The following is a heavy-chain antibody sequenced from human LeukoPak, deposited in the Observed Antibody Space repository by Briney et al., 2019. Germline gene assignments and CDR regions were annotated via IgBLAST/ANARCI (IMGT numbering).Heavy chain of an antibody. D-gene: IGHD5-12*01. CDR2: IYYTGST. CDR3: ARLSGYGLHYYYYMDV. V-gene: IGHV4-39*07. J-gene: IGHJ6*03. CDR1: GGSISRSSYY. Sequence: SETLSLTCTVSGGSISRSSYYWGWIRQPPGKGLEWIGSIYYTGSTHYNPSLKSRVTISIDTSKNQFSLKLSSMTAADTAVYYCARLSGYGLHYYYYMDVWGSGTTVTVSS.